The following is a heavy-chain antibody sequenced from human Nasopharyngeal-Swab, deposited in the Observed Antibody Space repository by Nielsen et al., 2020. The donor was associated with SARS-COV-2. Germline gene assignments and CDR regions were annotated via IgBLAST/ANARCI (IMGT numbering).Heavy chain of an antibody. CDR2: IYYSGST. CDR1: GGSVSSGSYY. Sequence: SETLSLTCTVSGGSVSSGSYYWSWIRQPPGKGLEWIGYIYYSGSTNYNPSLKSRVTITVDTSKNQFSLKLSSVTAADTAVYYCARGRQYQLLFIFVEDAFDIWGQGTMVPVSS. CDR3: ARGRQYQLLFIFVEDAFDI. D-gene: IGHD2-2*01. V-gene: IGHV4-61*01. J-gene: IGHJ3*02.